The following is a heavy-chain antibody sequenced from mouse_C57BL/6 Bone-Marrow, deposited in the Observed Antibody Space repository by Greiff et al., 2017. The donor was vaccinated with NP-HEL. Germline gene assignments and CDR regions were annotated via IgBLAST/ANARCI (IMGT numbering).Heavy chain of an antibody. J-gene: IGHJ2*01. CDR1: GYTFTSYS. CDR2: INPSSGYT. D-gene: IGHD1-1*01. CDR3: ATGRGDFDY. V-gene: IGHV1-4*01. Sequence: VQLQQSGAELVRPGASVKMSCKASGYTFTSYSMHWVKQRPGQGLEWIGYINPSSGYTKYNQKFKDKATLTADKSSSTAYMQLSSLTSEDSAVYYCATGRGDFDYGGQGTTLTVSA.